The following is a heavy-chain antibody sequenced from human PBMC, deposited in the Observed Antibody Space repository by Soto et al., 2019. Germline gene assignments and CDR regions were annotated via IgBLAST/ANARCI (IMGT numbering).Heavy chain of an antibody. Sequence: SETLSLTCTVSGASIRSTDYYWSWIRQAPGKGLEWIGYVYYTGSTYYNPSLMSRLTISVDTSKNQFSLKLTSVTAAETAVYYCVRTARQGAVAPHWFDPWGQGTLVTVSS. D-gene: IGHD2-21*02. CDR1: GASIRSTDYY. J-gene: IGHJ5*02. CDR3: VRTARQGAVAPHWFDP. CDR2: VYYTGST. V-gene: IGHV4-30-4*01.